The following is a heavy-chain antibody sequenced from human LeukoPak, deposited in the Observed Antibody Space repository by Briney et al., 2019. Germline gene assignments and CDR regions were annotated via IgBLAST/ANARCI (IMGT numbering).Heavy chain of an antibody. J-gene: IGHJ6*02. CDR2: IYYSGST. D-gene: IGHD3-16*01. V-gene: IGHV4-59*08. CDR1: GGSISSYY. CDR3: ARLGSGGMDV. Sequence: KSSETLSLTCTVSGGSISSYYWSWIRQPPGKGLEWIGYIYYSGSTNYNPSLKSRVTISVDTSKNQFSLKLSSVTAADTAVYYCARLGSGGMDVWGQGTTVTVSS.